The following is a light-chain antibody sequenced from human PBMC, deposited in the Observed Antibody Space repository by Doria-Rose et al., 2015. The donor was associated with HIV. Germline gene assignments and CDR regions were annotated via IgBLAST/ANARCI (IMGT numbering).Light chain of an antibody. J-gene: IGKJ1*01. Sequence: EIVLTQSPGTLSLSPGERATLSCRASLRFSSTYLAWYQQKPGQAHSLLIYDGPTRATGIPDTFSASASGTAFTLTINRLEPEDFALYYCHQYGTSWTFGQGTKVEI. CDR2: DGP. CDR1: LRFSSTY. CDR3: HQYGTSWT. V-gene: IGKV3-20*01.